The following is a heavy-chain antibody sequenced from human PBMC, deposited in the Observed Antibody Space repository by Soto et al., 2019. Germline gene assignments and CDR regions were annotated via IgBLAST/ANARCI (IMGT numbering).Heavy chain of an antibody. CDR2: IWYDGSNK. D-gene: IGHD3-22*01. V-gene: IGHV3-33*01. CDR1: GFTFSSYG. CDR3: VRDLGSGYYSIDY. J-gene: IGHJ4*02. Sequence: QVQLVESGGGVVQPGRSLRLSCAASGFTFSSYGMHWVRQAPGKGLEWVAVIWYDGSNKYYADSVKGRFTISRDNSKNTLYLQMNSLRAEDTAVYYCVRDLGSGYYSIDYWGQGTLVTVSS.